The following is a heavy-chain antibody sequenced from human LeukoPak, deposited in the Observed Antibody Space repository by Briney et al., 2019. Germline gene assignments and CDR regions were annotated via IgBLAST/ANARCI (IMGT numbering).Heavy chain of an antibody. V-gene: IGHV4-61*01. Sequence: SETLSLTCTISGGSVSSGSYYWSWIRQPPGKGLEWIGYIYYTGSTNYNPSLKSRVTISVDTSKSQFSLKLSSVTAADTAVYYCARDDGYYGSGRSNWYFDLWGRGTLVTVSS. J-gene: IGHJ2*01. CDR2: IYYTGST. CDR3: ARDDGYYGSGRSNWYFDL. CDR1: GGSVSSGSYY. D-gene: IGHD3-10*01.